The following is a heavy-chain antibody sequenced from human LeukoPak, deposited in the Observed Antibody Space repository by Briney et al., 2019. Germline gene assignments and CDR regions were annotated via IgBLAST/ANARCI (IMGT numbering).Heavy chain of an antibody. CDR2: IYYTGST. CDR1: GDSISSYY. J-gene: IGHJ4*02. V-gene: IGHV4-59*01. Sequence: SETLSLTCSVSGDSISSYYWSWIRQPPGKGLEWIGYIYYTGSTNYNPSLKSRVTVSVDTSKNQFSLRLTSMTSADTAVYYCARHPEYYDVLTGYRYYFDYWGQGTLVTASS. D-gene: IGHD3-9*01. CDR3: ARHPEYYDVLTGYRYYFDY.